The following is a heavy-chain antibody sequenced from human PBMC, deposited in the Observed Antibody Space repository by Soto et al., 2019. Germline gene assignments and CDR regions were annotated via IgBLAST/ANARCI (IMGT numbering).Heavy chain of an antibody. V-gene: IGHV3-74*01. CDR1: GFTFSDYW. CDR2: IDSDGSST. CDR3: AKSNWFDP. Sequence: EVQLVESGGGLVQPGGSLRLSCAASGFTFSDYWMNWVRQAPGKGLEWVSRIDSDGSSTSYADSVKGRFTISRDNAKNTLYLQMNSLRAEDTAVYYCAKSNWFDPWGQGTLVTVSS. J-gene: IGHJ5*02.